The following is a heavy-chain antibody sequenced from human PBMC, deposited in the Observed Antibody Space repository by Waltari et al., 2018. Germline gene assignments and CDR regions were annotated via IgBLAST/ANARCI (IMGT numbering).Heavy chain of an antibody. Sequence: EVQLLESGGGLVQTGGSLRLSCAASGFTFSSYAMSWVSQAPGKGLEWVSAISGSGGSTYYADSVKGRFTISRDNSKNTLYLQMNSLRAEDTAVYYCAKPGQYYYGSGSFYYFDYWGQGTLVTVSS. CDR1: GFTFSSYA. V-gene: IGHV3-23*01. CDR2: ISGSGGST. CDR3: AKPGQYYYGSGSFYYFDY. D-gene: IGHD3-10*01. J-gene: IGHJ4*02.